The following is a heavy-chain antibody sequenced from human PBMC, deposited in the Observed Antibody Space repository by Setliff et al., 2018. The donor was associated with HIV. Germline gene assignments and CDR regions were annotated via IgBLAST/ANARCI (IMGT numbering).Heavy chain of an antibody. Sequence: PSETLSLTCTVSGGSVSSSTTYYWGWIRQPPGKGLEWIGSMYYTGSSYYNPSLKSRVTISIDTSNNQISLRLSSVTAADTAMYYCVRDDYGYNGKGFDYWGPGTLVTVSS. D-gene: IGHD4-17*01. V-gene: IGHV4-39*02. CDR3: VRDDYGYNGKGFDY. J-gene: IGHJ4*02. CDR2: MYYTGSS. CDR1: GGSVSSSTTYY.